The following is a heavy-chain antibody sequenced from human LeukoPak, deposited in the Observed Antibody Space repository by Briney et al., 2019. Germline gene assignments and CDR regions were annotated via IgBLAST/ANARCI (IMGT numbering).Heavy chain of an antibody. CDR3: AKVRTGHYFDY. CDR2: ISPTAGSA. Sequence: GGSLRLSCAASGFTFTDYAMSWVRQAPGRGLEWVSSISPTAGSAYYADSVKGRFTISRDNSKNTLYLQMNSLRAEDTAIYCSAKVRTGHYFDYWGQGTLVTVSS. J-gene: IGHJ4*02. V-gene: IGHV3-23*01. CDR1: GFTFTDYA. D-gene: IGHD3/OR15-3a*01.